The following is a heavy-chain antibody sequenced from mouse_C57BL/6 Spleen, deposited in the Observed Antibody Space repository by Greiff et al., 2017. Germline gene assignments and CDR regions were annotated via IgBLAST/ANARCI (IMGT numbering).Heavy chain of an antibody. D-gene: IGHD2-2*01. CDR3: ARSSTMVTNDY. CDR2: IYPGSGNT. CDR1: GYSFTSYY. V-gene: IGHV1-66*01. Sequence: QVHVKQSGPELVKPGASVKISCKASGYSFTSYYIHWVKQRPGQGLEWIGWIYPGSGNTKYNEKFKGKATLTADTSSSTAYMQLSSLTSEDSAVYYCARSSTMVTNDYWGQGTTLTVSS. J-gene: IGHJ2*01.